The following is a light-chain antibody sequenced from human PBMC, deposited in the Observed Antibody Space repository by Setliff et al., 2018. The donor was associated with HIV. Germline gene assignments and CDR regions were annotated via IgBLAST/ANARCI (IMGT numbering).Light chain of an antibody. CDR1: SSDVGGYNY. CDR3: SSYTSSNTVV. Sequence: QSALTQPASVSGSPGQSITMSCTGTSSDVGGYNYVSWYQQHPGKAPKLIIYEVSNRPSGVSDRFSGSKSGNTASLTISGLQAEDEADYYCSSYTSSNTVVFGGGTKVTVL. J-gene: IGLJ2*01. V-gene: IGLV2-14*01. CDR2: EVS.